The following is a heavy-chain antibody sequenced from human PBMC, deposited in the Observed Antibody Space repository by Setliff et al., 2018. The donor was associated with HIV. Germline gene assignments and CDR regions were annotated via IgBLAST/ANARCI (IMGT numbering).Heavy chain of an antibody. CDR3: ARDGSKADYGDYQGYWCFDL. CDR1: GYTFRSYG. V-gene: IGHV1-18*01. CDR2: ISTYNGNT. D-gene: IGHD4-17*01. J-gene: IGHJ2*01. Sequence: ASVKVSCKASGYTFRSYGISWVRQAPGQGLEWMGWISTYNGNTNYAQKVQGRVTMTTDTSTSTAYMELRSLRSDDTAVYYCARDGSKADYGDYQGYWCFDLWGRGTLVTVSS.